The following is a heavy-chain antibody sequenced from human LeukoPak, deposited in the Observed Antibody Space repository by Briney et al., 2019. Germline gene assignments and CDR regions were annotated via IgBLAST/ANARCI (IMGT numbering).Heavy chain of an antibody. CDR2: ISSSSSYI. Sequence: GGSLRLSCAASGFTFSSYSMNWVRQAPGKGLEWVSSISSSSSYIYYADSVKDRFTISRDNAKNSLYLQMNSLRAEDTAVYYCARVSIAVAGTSFDYWGQGTLVTVSS. CDR1: GFTFSSYS. CDR3: ARVSIAVAGTSFDY. J-gene: IGHJ4*02. V-gene: IGHV3-21*01. D-gene: IGHD6-19*01.